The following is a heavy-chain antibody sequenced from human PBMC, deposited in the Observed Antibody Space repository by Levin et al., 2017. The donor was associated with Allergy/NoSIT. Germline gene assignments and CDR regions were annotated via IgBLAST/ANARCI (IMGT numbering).Heavy chain of an antibody. J-gene: IGHJ4*02. CDR3: ARQLGNFWSSYNYFDY. Sequence: SCAASGFTFSSYEMNWVRRAPGKGLEWVSYISSTGSTIYSADSVKGRFTISRDNAKNPLYLHMNSLRAEDTAVYYCARQLGNFWSSYNYFDYWGQGTLVTVSS. D-gene: IGHD3-3*01. V-gene: IGHV3-48*03. CDR2: ISSTGSTI. CDR1: GFTFSSYE.